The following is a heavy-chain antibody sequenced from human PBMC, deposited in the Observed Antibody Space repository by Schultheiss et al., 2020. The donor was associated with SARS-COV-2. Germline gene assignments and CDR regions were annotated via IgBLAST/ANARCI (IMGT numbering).Heavy chain of an antibody. CDR3: ATTPDYYDSSGFSIDY. CDR1: GFTFSSYE. Sequence: GGSLRLSCAASGFTFSSYEMNWVRQAPGKGLEWVSYISGSGITIYYADSVKGRFTISRDSAKNSLYLQMNSLRAEDTAVYYCATTPDYYDSSGFSIDYWGHGTLVTVSS. CDR2: ISGSGITI. V-gene: IGHV3-48*03. D-gene: IGHD3-22*01. J-gene: IGHJ4*01.